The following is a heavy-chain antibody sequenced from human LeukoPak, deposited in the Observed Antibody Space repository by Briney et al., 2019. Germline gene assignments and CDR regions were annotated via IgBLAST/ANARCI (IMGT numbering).Heavy chain of an antibody. CDR3: ARDSLYGVVDY. D-gene: IGHD4-17*01. J-gene: IGHJ4*02. V-gene: IGHV1-69*05. CDR2: IIPIFGTA. Sequence: GASVKVSCKASGGTFSSYAISWVRQAPGQGLEWMGGIIPIFGTANHAQKFQGRVTMTRDTSTSTVYMYLSSLRSEDTAVYYCARDSLYGVVDYWSQGTLVTVSS. CDR1: GGTFSSYA.